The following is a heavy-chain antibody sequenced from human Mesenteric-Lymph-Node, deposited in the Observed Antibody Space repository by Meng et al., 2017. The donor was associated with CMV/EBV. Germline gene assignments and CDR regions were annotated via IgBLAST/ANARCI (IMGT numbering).Heavy chain of an antibody. D-gene: IGHD4-23*01. CDR1: GGSFSGYY. CDR2: INHSGST. CDR3: ARHQRWLKSEGGFNY. J-gene: IGHJ4*02. V-gene: IGHV4-34*01. Sequence: QGPRQQWGAGLLKPSETLSLPCAVYGGSFSGYYWSWIRQPPGKGLEWIGEINHSGSTNYNPSLKSRVTISVDTSKNQFSLKLSSVTAADTAVYYCARHQRWLKSEGGFNYWGQGTLVTVSS.